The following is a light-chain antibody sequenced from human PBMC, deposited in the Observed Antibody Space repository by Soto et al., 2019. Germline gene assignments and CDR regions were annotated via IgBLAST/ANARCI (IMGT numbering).Light chain of an antibody. CDR2: GAS. Sequence: DIQMTQSPSSLSASVGDRVTITCRASQSISTYLNWYQQKPGKAPKLLTYGASSLQSGVPSRFSGSGSGTEFTLTISSLQSEDFAVYYCQQYNNWPFTFGPGTKVDIK. V-gene: IGKV1-39*01. CDR3: QQYNNWPFT. CDR1: QSISTY. J-gene: IGKJ3*01.